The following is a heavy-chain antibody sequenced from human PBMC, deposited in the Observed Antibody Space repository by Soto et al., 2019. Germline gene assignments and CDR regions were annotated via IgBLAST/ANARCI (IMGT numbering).Heavy chain of an antibody. V-gene: IGHV6-1*01. J-gene: IGHJ6*02. Sequence: SQTLSLTCAISGDSVSSNSAAWNWIRQSPSRGLEWLGRTYYRSKWYNDYAVSVKSRITINPDTSKNQFSLQLNSVTPEDTAVYYCARDVTAYCGGDCPGMDVWGQGTTVTVSS. CDR1: GDSVSSNSAA. CDR3: ARDVTAYCGGDCPGMDV. CDR2: TYYRSKWYN. D-gene: IGHD2-21*02.